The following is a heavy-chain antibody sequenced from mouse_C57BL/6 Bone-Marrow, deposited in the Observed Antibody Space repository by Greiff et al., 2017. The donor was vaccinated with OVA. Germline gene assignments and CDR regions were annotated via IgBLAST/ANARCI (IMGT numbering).Heavy chain of an antibody. V-gene: IGHV5-15*01. CDR1: GFTFSDYG. Sequence: EVMLVESGGGLVQPGGSLKLSCAASGFTFSDYGMAWVRQAPRKGPEWVAFISNLAYSIYYADTVTGRFTISSENAKNTLYLVMSSLRSEDTAMNYCASLLLPAMDYWGQGTSVTVSS. CDR3: ASLLLPAMDY. CDR2: ISNLAYSI. D-gene: IGHD2-4*01. J-gene: IGHJ4*01.